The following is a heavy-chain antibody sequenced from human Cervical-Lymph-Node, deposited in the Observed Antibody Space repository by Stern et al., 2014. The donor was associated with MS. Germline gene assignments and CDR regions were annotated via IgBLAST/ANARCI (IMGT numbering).Heavy chain of an antibody. D-gene: IGHD6-6*01. V-gene: IGHV4-30-4*01. CDR1: GDSISSGDYY. CDR3: ARGRSIFDS. CDR2: IFHTGST. Sequence: QVQLQESGPGLVKPSQTLSLTCAVSGDSISSGDYYWSWIRQTPGKGLEWIGFIFHTGSTYYNPSLRSRLAISVDTSKNAFSLELSSVTAADTAVYYCARGRSIFDSWGQGTLVAVSS. J-gene: IGHJ4*02.